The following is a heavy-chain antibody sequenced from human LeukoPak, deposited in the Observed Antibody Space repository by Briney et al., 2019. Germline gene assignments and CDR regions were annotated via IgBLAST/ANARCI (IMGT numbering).Heavy chain of an antibody. CDR3: ARAEGYCSGGSCYYYYYSMDV. CDR2: IIPILGIA. J-gene: IGHJ6*02. V-gene: IGHV1-69*04. CDR1: GGTFSSYA. Sequence: SVKVSCKASGGTFSSYAISWVRQAPGQGLEWMGRIIPILGIANYAQKFQGRVTITADKSTSTAYMELSSLRSEDTAVYYCARAEGYCSGGSCYYYYYSMDVWGQGTTVTVSS. D-gene: IGHD2-15*01.